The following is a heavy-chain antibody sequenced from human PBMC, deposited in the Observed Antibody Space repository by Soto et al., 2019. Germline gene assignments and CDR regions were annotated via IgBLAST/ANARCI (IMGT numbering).Heavy chain of an antibody. V-gene: IGHV3-21*01. CDR3: ARSGEILQTFDS. Sequence: GSLRLSCVVSGVSFSDYSMNWVRQAPGKGLEWVALISGSSSYIYYADSVKGRFTISRDNAKNSLFLQMDSLRVEDTAVYYCARSGEILQTFDSWGQGTLVTVSS. CDR1: GVSFSDYS. D-gene: IGHD1-26*01. J-gene: IGHJ4*02. CDR2: ISGSSSYI.